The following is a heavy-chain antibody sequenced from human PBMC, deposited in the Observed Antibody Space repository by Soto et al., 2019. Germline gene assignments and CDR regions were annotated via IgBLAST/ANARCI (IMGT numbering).Heavy chain of an antibody. CDR2: IQSGGPT. Sequence: EVQLVESGGGLVQPGGSLRLSCAASGFTVSSKYMSWVRQAPGIGLEWVLLIQSGGPTYYADSVKGRFTISRDPCENMVHLQIDSLRAEDTAVYYCARDDVLCDGCRCYGVPLDVWGKGTKVTVSS. D-gene: IGHD2-15*01. CDR3: ARDDVLCDGCRCYGVPLDV. CDR1: GFTVSSKY. J-gene: IGHJ6*04. V-gene: IGHV3-66*01.